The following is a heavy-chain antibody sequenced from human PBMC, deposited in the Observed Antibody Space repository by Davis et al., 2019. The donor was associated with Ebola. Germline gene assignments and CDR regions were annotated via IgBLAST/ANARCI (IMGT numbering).Heavy chain of an antibody. CDR3: ARELSGYSSSWYSNYYYYMDV. D-gene: IGHD6-13*01. Sequence: PSETLSLTCTVSGGSISSSSYYWGWIRQPPGKGLEWIGSIYYSGSTYSNPSLKSRVTISVDTSKNQFSLKLSSVTAADTAVYYCARELSGYSSSWYSNYYYYMDVWGKGTTVTVSS. CDR2: IYYSGST. V-gene: IGHV4-39*07. J-gene: IGHJ6*03. CDR1: GGSISSSSYY.